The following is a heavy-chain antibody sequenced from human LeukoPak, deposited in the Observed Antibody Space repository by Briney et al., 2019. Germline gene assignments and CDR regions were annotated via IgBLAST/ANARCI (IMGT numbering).Heavy chain of an antibody. D-gene: IGHD6-19*01. Sequence: PSETLSLTCAVYGGSFSGYYWSWIRQPPGKGLEWIGEINHSGSTNYNPSLKSRVTISVDTSKNQFSLKLSSVTAADTAVYYCARDGSSSGWTNYYYYGMDVWGQGTTVTVSS. CDR3: ARDGSSSGWTNYYYYGMDV. V-gene: IGHV4-34*01. J-gene: IGHJ6*02. CDR1: GGSFSGYY. CDR2: INHSGST.